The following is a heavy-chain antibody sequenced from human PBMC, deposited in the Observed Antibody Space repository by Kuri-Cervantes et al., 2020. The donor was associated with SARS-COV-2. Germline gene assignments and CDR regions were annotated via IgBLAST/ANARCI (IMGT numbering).Heavy chain of an antibody. V-gene: IGHV4-39*01. D-gene: IGHD2-15*01. Sequence: SETLSLTCSVSGGSISSSGHYWGWVRQPPGKGLEWIGSIYFSGSTYYTPSLKSRVTISVDTPKNQFSLKLTSVTATDTAVYYCARTGAVAATQINAFDIWGQGTMVTVSS. CDR3: ARTGAVAATQINAFDI. CDR2: IYFSGST. CDR1: GGSISSSGHY. J-gene: IGHJ3*02.